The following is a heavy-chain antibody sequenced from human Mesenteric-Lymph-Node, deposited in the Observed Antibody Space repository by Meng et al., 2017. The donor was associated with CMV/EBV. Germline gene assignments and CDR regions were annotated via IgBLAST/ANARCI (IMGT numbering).Heavy chain of an antibody. CDR2: ISYDGNEK. Sequence: GESLKISCAASGFTFRNYAMHWVRQAPGKGLEWVAVISYDGNEKYYADSVKGRFTISKDNSNNMLYLQVNSLRADDTALYYCARDLYDPVVGYYYYRGLDVWGQGTTVTVSS. J-gene: IGHJ6*02. D-gene: IGHD2-8*01. CDR1: GFTFRNYA. V-gene: IGHV3-30-3*01. CDR3: ARDLYDPVVGYYYYRGLDV.